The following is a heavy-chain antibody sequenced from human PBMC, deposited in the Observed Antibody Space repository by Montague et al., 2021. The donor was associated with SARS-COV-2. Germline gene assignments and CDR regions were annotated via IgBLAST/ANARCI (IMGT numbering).Heavy chain of an antibody. CDR2: IKSKTDGGTT. D-gene: IGHD1-26*01. CDR1: GFTFSNAW. V-gene: IGHV3-15*01. Sequence: SLRLSCAASGFTFSNAWMSWVRQAPGKGLEWVGRIKSKTDGGTTDYAAPVKGRFTISRDDSKNTLYLQMNSLETEDTAVYYCTTGAEYSGSYYVYYYGMDVWGQGTTVTVSS. CDR3: TTGAEYSGSYYVYYYGMDV. J-gene: IGHJ6*02.